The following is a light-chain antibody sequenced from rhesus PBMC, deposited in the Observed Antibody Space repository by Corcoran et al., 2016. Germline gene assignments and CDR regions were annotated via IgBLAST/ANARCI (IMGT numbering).Light chain of an antibody. J-gene: IGKJ2*01. Sequence: DIQMTQSPSSLSASVGDRVTITCRASQDITNDLAWYQQKPGETPKLLIYGASSLQSGIPSRFSGSGSGTDFTLTFNSLQSDDFATYFCQHSCSTPYSFGQGTKVDIK. CDR1: QDITND. V-gene: IGKV1-22*01. CDR2: GAS. CDR3: QHSCSTPYS.